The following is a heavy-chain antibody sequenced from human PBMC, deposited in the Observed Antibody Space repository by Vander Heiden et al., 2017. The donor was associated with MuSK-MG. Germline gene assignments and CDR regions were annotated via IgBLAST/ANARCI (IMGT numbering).Heavy chain of an antibody. J-gene: IGHJ4*02. CDR2: IKRDGSEK. Sequence: DVQLVASGGGLVQPGGSLRLFCVVSGFTFSDYWMSWVRQAPGKGLEWVANIKRDGSEKYYVDSVKGRCTISRDNAKNSLFLQLDSLRVEDTAIYYCARKNGLDYWGQGALVTVSS. V-gene: IGHV3-7*01. CDR1: GFTFSDYW. D-gene: IGHD2-8*01. CDR3: ARKNGLDY.